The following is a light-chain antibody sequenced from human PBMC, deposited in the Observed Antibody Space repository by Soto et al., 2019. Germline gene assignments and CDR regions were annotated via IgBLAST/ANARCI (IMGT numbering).Light chain of an antibody. CDR1: QDSSNY. V-gene: IGKV1-33*01. CDR3: QQYDNLLTWT. J-gene: IGKJ1*01. Sequence: DLQMTQSPSSLSASVGDRVTITCQTSQDSSNYLNWYQQKPGKAPKLLIYDASNLETGVPSRFSGSGSGTDFTFTISSLQPEDIATYYCQQYDNLLTWTFGQGTKVEIK. CDR2: DAS.